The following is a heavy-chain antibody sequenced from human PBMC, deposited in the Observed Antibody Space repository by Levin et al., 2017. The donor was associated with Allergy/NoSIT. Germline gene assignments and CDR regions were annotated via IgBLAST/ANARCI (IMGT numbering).Heavy chain of an antibody. J-gene: IGHJ6*02. V-gene: IGHV3-9*01. D-gene: IGHD3-10*01. CDR3: AKDIKGITMVRGVIRYYYGMDV. Sequence: SCAASGFTFDDYAMHWVRQAPGKGLEWVSGISWNSGSIGYADSVKGRFTISRDNAKNSLYLQMNSLRAEDTALYYCAKDIKGITMVRGVIRYYYGMDVWGQGTTVTVSS. CDR1: GFTFDDYA. CDR2: ISWNSGSI.